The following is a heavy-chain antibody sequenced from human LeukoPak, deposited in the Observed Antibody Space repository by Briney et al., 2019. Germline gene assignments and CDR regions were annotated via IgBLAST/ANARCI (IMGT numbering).Heavy chain of an antibody. J-gene: IGHJ4*02. D-gene: IGHD3-22*01. Sequence: TPSETLSLTCAVSGVSISSNLWWTWVRQPPGKGLEWIAEIHHSGSINYNPSLKSRVTISVDTSKNQFSLKLRSVTAADTAVYYCARVRSVPRYDSSGYQLGYFDYWGQGTLVTVSS. CDR1: GVSISSNLW. CDR2: IHHSGSI. CDR3: ARVRSVPRYDSSGYQLGYFDY. V-gene: IGHV4-4*02.